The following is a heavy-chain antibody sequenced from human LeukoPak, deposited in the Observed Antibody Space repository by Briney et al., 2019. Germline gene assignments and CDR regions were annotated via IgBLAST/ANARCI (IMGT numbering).Heavy chain of an antibody. D-gene: IGHD1-26*01. V-gene: IGHV3-11*03. CDR2: ISSSSSYK. CDR1: GFTFRDDY. Sequence: GGSLRLSCAASGFTFRDDYMSSIPEAPGKGLGWVSYISSSSSYKNYANSEKGRFNISRDNAKNSLYLQRNSLRAEDTAVYYCARRSGSLSYYFDYWGQGTLVTVSS. CDR3: ARRSGSLSYYFDY. J-gene: IGHJ4*02.